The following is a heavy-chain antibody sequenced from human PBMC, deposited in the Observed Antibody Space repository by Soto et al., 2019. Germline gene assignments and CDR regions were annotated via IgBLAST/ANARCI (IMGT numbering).Heavy chain of an antibody. Sequence: QVLLQQWGAGRLKPSETLSLTCAVYGGSFIDYSWGWIRQSPGTGLEWIGEINHSGSANYNPSLKSRVTISVDRCKNQFSLKLYSVTAADAAVYYCARVSDYWSQGTLVTVSS. CDR2: INHSGSA. CDR3: ARVSDY. V-gene: IGHV4-34*01. J-gene: IGHJ4*02. CDR1: GGSFIDYS.